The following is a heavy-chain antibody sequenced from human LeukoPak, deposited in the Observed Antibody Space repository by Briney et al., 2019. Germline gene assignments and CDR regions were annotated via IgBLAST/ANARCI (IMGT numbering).Heavy chain of an antibody. CDR2: IYHSGST. J-gene: IGHJ4*02. CDR1: GGSISSGGYY. CDR3: AREMDYYDSSGYYYYFDY. Sequence: SQTLSLTCTVSGGSISSGGYYWSWIRQPPGKGLEWIGYIYHSGSTYYNPSLKSRVTISVDRSKNQFSLKLSSVTAADTAVYYCAREMDYYDSSGYYYYFDYWGQGTLVTVSS. V-gene: IGHV4-30-2*01. D-gene: IGHD3-22*01.